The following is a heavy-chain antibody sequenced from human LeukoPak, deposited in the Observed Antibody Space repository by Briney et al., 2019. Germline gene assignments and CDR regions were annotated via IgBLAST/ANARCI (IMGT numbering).Heavy chain of an antibody. J-gene: IGHJ4*02. V-gene: IGHV3-23*01. CDR2: ISGSGDST. D-gene: IGHD3-10*01. CDR3: AKDPYCGSGSPKYYFDY. CDR1: GFTFSSYA. Sequence: GGSLRLSCAASGFTFSSYAMSWVRQAPGKGLEWVSAISGSGDSTYYADSVKGRFTISRDNSKNTLYLQMNSLRAEDTAVYYCAKDPYCGSGSPKYYFDYWGQGTLVTVSS.